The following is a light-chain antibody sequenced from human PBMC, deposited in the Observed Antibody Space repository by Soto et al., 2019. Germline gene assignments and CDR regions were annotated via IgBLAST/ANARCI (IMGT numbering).Light chain of an antibody. CDR3: ATWDGSLPGEV. CDR1: SSNIGHKY. CDR2: DNN. V-gene: IGLV1-51*01. J-gene: IGLJ2*01. Sequence: QSVLTQSPSVSAAPGQKVTISFSGSSSNIGHKYVSWYQQLPGTAPKLLISDNNKRPSGIPDRFSGSKSGTSGTLDITGLQTGDEDDYYCATWDGSLPGEVFGGGTKLTVL.